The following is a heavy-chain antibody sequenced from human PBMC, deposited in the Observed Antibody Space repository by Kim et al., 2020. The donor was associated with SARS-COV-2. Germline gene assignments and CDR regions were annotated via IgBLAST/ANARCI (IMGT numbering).Heavy chain of an antibody. CDR2: A. D-gene: IGHD2-21*01. CDR3: ARRFVAHYYFDY. J-gene: IGHJ4*02. V-gene: IGHV5-51*01. Sequence: ATYSPSFRGQVTFSVDKSLNTAYLQWRSLKPSDTATYFCARRFVAHYYFDYWGQGTVVTVS.